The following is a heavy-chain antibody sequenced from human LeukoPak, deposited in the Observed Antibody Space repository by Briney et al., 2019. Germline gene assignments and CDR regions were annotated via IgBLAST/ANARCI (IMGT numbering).Heavy chain of an antibody. V-gene: IGHV3-74*01. D-gene: IGHD3-10*01. CDR2: INSDGSST. Sequence: GGSLRLSRAASGFTFSSYAMSWVRQAPGKGLVWVSRINSDGSSTSYADSVKGRFTISRDNAKNTLYLQMNSLRAEDTAVYYCATDWLYGSFGYWGQGTLVTVSS. CDR1: GFTFSSYA. J-gene: IGHJ4*02. CDR3: ATDWLYGSFGY.